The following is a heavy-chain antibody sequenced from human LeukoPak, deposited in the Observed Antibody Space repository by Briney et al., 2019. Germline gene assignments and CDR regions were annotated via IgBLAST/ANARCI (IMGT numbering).Heavy chain of an antibody. Sequence: PSETLSLTCAVSGGSFSGYYWSWIRQPPGKGLEWIGEINHSGSTNYNPSLKSRVTISVDTSKNQFSLKLSSVTAADTAVYYCAREPSRLRYFDWSDYWGQGTLVTVSS. CDR3: AREPSRLRYFDWSDY. CDR2: INHSGST. D-gene: IGHD3-9*01. J-gene: IGHJ4*02. V-gene: IGHV4-34*01. CDR1: GGSFSGYY.